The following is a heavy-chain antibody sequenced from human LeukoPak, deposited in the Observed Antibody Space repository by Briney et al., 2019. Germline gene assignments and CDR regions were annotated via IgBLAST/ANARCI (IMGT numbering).Heavy chain of an antibody. V-gene: IGHV3-43*02. CDR2: ISGDGGST. CDR3: AKDRFNYYGSGSYYSP. Sequence: GGSLRLSCAASGFTFDDYAMHWVRQAPGKGLEWVSLISGDGGSTYYADPVKGRFTISRDNSKNSLYLQMNSLRTEDTALYYCAKDRFNYYGSGSYYSPWGQGTLVTVSS. D-gene: IGHD3-10*01. CDR1: GFTFDDYA. J-gene: IGHJ5*02.